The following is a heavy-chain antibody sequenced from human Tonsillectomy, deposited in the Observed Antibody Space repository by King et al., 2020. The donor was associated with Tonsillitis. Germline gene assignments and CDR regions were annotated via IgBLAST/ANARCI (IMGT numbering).Heavy chain of an antibody. J-gene: IGHJ5*02. CDR3: ASRATMVRGVRPFNWFDP. CDR1: GFTFSDYY. Sequence: VQLVESGGGLVKPGGSLRLSCAASGFTFSDYYMSWIRQAPGKGLEWVSYISSGGSTIYYADSVKGRFTISMENAKNSLYLQMNSLRAEDTAVYYCASRATMVRGVRPFNWFDPWGQGTLVTVSS. CDR2: ISSGGSTI. D-gene: IGHD3-10*01. V-gene: IGHV3-11*01.